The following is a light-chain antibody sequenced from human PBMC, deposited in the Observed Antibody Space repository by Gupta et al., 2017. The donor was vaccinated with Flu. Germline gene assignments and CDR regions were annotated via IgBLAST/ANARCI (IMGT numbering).Light chain of an antibody. J-gene: IGKJ4*01. Sequence: DIQTTQSPSSLSASVGDRVTITCQASQDISTYLNWYQQKPGKAPKLLIYDASNLETGVPSRFSGSGSGTDFTFTISSLQPEDVATYYCQQDDNLLLTFGGGTKVEIK. CDR3: QQDDNLLLT. CDR1: QDISTY. V-gene: IGKV1-33*01. CDR2: DAS.